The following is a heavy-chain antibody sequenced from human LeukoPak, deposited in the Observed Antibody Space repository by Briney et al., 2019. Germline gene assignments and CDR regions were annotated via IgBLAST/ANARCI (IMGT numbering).Heavy chain of an antibody. V-gene: IGHV3-48*03. J-gene: IGHJ6*04. D-gene: IGHD3-10*02. CDR1: GFTFSSYV. CDR2: ISSSGSTI. Sequence: DPGGTLRLSCAASGFTFSSYVMSWVRQAPGKGLEWVSYISSSGSTIYYADSVKGRFTISRDNAKNSLYLQMNSLGAEDTAVYYCAELGITMIGGVWGKGTTVTISS. CDR3: AELGITMIGGV.